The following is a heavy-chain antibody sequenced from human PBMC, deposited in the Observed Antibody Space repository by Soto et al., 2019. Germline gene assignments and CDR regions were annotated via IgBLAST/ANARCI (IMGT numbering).Heavy chain of an antibody. V-gene: IGHV3-21*01. J-gene: IGHJ4*02. CDR1: GFTFSSYS. CDR3: ARDLRGAYDY. D-gene: IGHD3-10*01. Sequence: EVQLVESGGGLVKPGGSLRLSCAASGFTFSSYSMNWVRQAPGKGLEWVSSISSSSSYIYYADSVKGRFTISRDNAKKSLLLPMNSLRAQDTAVYLRARDLRGAYDYRGQGTLVTVSS. CDR2: ISSSSSYI.